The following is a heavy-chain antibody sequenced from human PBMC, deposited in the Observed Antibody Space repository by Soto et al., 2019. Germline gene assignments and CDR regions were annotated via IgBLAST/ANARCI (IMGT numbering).Heavy chain of an antibody. CDR3: ARELDGIDV. Sequence: PGESLKISCAASGFNFSSYAMSWVRQAPGKGLEWVSTISGSGGNTYYADSVKGRFTISRDNAKNSLYLQMNSLRAEDTAVYYCARELDGIDVWGQGTTVTVSS. CDR1: GFNFSSYA. CDR2: ISGSGGNT. V-gene: IGHV3-23*01. J-gene: IGHJ6*02.